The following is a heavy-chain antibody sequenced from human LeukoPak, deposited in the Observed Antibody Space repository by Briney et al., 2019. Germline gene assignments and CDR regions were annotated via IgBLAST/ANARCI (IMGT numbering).Heavy chain of an antibody. CDR3: AKTTGGWPRFFDH. D-gene: IGHD6-19*01. J-gene: IGHJ4*02. CDR1: GYPFSGSD. Sequence: GGSLRLSCAASGYPFSGSDIHWVRQAPGKGLEWVAFVTHEGSSKFYAESVKGRFGISRDNSKSTTYLQMNGLRADDTAVYYCAKTTGGWPRFFDHWGQGTLVAVSS. CDR2: VTHEGSSK. V-gene: IGHV3-30*18.